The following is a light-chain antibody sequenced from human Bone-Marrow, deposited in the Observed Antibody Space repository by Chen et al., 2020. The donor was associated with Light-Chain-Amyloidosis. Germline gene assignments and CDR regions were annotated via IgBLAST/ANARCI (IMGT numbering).Light chain of an antibody. CDR3: QVWDRSSDRPV. CDR2: DDS. Sequence: SYVLTQPSSVSVAPGQTATIACGGNNIGSTSVHWYQQTPGQAPLLVVYDDSGRPSGIPERLSGSNSGDTATLTIGRVEAGDAADYYCQVWDRSSDRPVFGGGTKLTVL. V-gene: IGLV3-21*02. CDR1: NIGSTS. J-gene: IGLJ3*02.